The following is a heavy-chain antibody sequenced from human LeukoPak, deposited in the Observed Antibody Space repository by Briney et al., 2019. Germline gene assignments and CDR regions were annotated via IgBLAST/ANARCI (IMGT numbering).Heavy chain of an antibody. CDR3: ARGRGKYYYDSSGSYYYYGMDV. CDR1: GFTFSSYG. J-gene: IGHJ6*02. Sequence: GRSLRLSCAASGFTFSSYGMHWVRQAPGKGLEWVAVIWYDGSNKYYADSVKGRFTISRDNSKNTLYLQMNSLRAEDTAVYYCARGRGKYYYDSSGSYYYYGMDVWGQGTTVTVSS. V-gene: IGHV3-33*01. CDR2: IWYDGSNK. D-gene: IGHD3-22*01.